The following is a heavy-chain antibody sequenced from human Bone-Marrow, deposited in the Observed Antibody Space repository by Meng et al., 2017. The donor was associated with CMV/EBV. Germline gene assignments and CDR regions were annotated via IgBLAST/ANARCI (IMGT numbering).Heavy chain of an antibody. CDR1: GGSISSSSYY. CDR3: ARDCSSTSCYLRSQGFDP. Sequence: SETLSLTCTVSGGSISSSSYYWGWIRQPPGKGLEWIGSMYYSGSTYYNPSLKSRVTISVDTSKNQFSLKLSSVTAADTAVYYCARDCSSTSCYLRSQGFDPWGQGTLVTVSS. V-gene: IGHV4-39*07. J-gene: IGHJ5*02. CDR2: MYYSGST. D-gene: IGHD2-2*01.